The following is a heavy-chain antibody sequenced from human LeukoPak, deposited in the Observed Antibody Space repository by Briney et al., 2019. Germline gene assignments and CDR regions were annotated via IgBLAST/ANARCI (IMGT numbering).Heavy chain of an antibody. CDR2: IKQDGSEK. Sequence: GGSLRLSCAASGFTFSSYWMSWVRQAPGKGLEWVANIKQDGSEKYYVDSVKGRFTISRDNSKNTLYLQMNSLRAEDTAVYYCAKLYSSGYYTFDYWGQGTLVTVSS. CDR3: AKLYSSGYYTFDY. D-gene: IGHD3-22*01. CDR1: GFTFSSYW. V-gene: IGHV3-7*03. J-gene: IGHJ4*02.